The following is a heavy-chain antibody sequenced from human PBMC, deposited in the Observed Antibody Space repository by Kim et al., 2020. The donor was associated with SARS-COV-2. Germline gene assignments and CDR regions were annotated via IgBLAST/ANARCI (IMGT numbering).Heavy chain of an antibody. CDR3: YPGHYSNY. CDR2: DGSEK. V-gene: IGHV3-7*01. J-gene: IGHJ4*02. Sequence: DGSEKNYVDSVKCRFTISRDNARYSLYVQMNSLRGEDTAVYYCYPGHYSNYWGQGTLVTVSS.